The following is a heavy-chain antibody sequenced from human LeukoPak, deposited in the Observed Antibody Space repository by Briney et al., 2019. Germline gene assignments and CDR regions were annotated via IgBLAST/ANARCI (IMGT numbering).Heavy chain of an antibody. V-gene: IGHV3-66*02. CDR3: AREFDRGYYFDY. Sequence: TGGSLRLSCAASGFTVSSNYMSWVRQAPGKGLEWVSVIYSGGSTYYADSVKGRFTISRDNSKNTLYLQMNSLRAEDTAVYYCAREFDRGYYFDYWGQGTLVTVSS. CDR1: GFTVSSNY. J-gene: IGHJ4*02. D-gene: IGHD3-10*01. CDR2: IYSGGST.